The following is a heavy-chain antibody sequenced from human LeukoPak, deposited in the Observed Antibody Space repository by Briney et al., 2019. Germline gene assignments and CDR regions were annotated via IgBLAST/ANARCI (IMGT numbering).Heavy chain of an antibody. Sequence: EASVKVSCKASGYTFTGYHMHWVRRAPGQGLERMGRINPNSGDTSYAQKFQGRVTVTRDTSTSTVHMELSGLRPEDTAVYYCARDQEAFDYWGQGTLVTVSS. CDR2: INPNSGDT. J-gene: IGHJ4*02. V-gene: IGHV1-46*01. CDR3: ARDQEAFDY. CDR1: GYTFTGYH.